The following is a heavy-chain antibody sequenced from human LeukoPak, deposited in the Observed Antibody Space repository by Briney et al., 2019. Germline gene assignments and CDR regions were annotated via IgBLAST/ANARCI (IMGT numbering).Heavy chain of an antibody. D-gene: IGHD1-26*01. Sequence: GGSLRLSCAASGFTFSSYAMSWVRQAPGKGLEWVSAISGSGGSTYYADSVKGRFSISRDNSKNRLYLQMNSLRAEDTALYYCAKNLLGSESYSWYFDLWGRGTLVTVSS. CDR3: AKNLLGSESYSWYFDL. CDR2: ISGSGGST. V-gene: IGHV3-23*01. CDR1: GFTFSSYA. J-gene: IGHJ2*01.